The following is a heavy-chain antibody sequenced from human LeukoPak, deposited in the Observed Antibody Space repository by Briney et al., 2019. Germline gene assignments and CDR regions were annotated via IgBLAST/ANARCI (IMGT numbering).Heavy chain of an antibody. J-gene: IGHJ4*02. D-gene: IGHD3-9*01. V-gene: IGHV1-69*04. CDR3: ARDEAYDILTGVINLDY. Sequence: ASVKVSCKASGGTFSSYAISWVRQAPGQGLEWMGRIIPILGIANYAQKFQGRVTITADKSTSTAYMELSSLRSEDTAVYYCARDEAYDILTGVINLDYWGRGTLVTVSS. CDR1: GGTFSSYA. CDR2: IIPILGIA.